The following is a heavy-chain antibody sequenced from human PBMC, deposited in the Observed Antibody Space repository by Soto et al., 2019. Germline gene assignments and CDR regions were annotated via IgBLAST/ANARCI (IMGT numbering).Heavy chain of an antibody. CDR2: IYYSGST. Sequence: XXTLSLPCTVSGGSISSAGYDWSWIRQHPGKGLEWIGYIYYSGSTNYNPSLKSRVTISVDTSKNQLSLKLSSVTAADTAVYYCARSVFPWGQGTLVTVS. CDR3: ARSVFP. V-gene: IGHV4-61*08. J-gene: IGHJ5*02. CDR1: GGSISSAGYD.